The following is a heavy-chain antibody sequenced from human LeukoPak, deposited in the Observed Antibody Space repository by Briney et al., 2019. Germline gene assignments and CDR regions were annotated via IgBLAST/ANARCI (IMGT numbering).Heavy chain of an antibody. Sequence: ASVKVSCKASGYTFTGYHMHWVRQAPGQGLEWMGWINPNSGGTNYAQKFQGRVTMTRDTSISTAYMELSRLRSDDTAVYYCARDDTDIVVVPAAARPLWFDPWGQGTLVTVSS. CDR3: ARDDTDIVVVPAAARPLWFDP. CDR2: INPNSGGT. CDR1: GYTFTGYH. D-gene: IGHD2-2*01. V-gene: IGHV1-2*02. J-gene: IGHJ5*02.